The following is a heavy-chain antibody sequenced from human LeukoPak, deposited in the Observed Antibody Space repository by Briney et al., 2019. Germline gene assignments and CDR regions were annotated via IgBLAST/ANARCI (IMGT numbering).Heavy chain of an antibody. CDR1: GFTFSSYS. CDR2: ISSSSSYI. V-gene: IGHV3-21*01. D-gene: IGHD3-16*01. CDR3: ARARLNPFYWYFDL. Sequence: GGSLRLSCAASGFTFSSYSMNWVRQAPGKGLEWVSSISSSSSYIYYADSVKGRFTISRDNSKNTLYLQMNSLRAEDTAVYYCARARLNPFYWYFDLWGRGTLVTVSS. J-gene: IGHJ2*01.